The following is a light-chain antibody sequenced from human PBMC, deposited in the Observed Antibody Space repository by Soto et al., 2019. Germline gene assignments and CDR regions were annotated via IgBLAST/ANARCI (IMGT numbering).Light chain of an antibody. V-gene: IGLV1-40*01. CDR2: GNS. Sequence: QSVLTQPPSVSGAPGQRVTISCTGSSSNIGAGHDVHGYQQLPGTAPKLLIYGNSNRPSGVPDRFSGSKSGTSASLAITGLQVEDEADYYCQSYDSSLSGLLFGGGTKLPS. J-gene: IGLJ2*01. CDR3: QSYDSSLSGLL. CDR1: SSNIGAGHD.